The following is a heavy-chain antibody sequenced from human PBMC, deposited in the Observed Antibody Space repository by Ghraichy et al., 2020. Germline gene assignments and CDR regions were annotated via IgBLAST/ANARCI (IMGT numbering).Heavy chain of an antibody. CDR2: INHSGST. CDR3: ARGLYYDSPPSYYYYYGMDV. CDR1: GGSFSGYY. D-gene: IGHD3-22*01. V-gene: IGHV4-34*01. J-gene: IGHJ6*02. Sequence: SETLSLTCAVYGGSFSGYYWSWIRQPPGKGLEWIGEINHSGSTNYNPSLKSRVTISVDTSKNQFSLKLSSVTAADTAVYYCARGLYYDSPPSYYYYYGMDVWGQGTTVTVSS.